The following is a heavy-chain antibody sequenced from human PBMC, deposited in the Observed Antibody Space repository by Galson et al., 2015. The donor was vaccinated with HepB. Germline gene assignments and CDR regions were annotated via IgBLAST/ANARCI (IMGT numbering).Heavy chain of an antibody. J-gene: IGHJ4*02. Sequence: SVKVSCKASGVSFRDYGISWVRQASGHGLEWMGGIIPMFGSPNTAQKFQGRVTITADESTTTAYMELRSLRSDDTAVYYCATFGKVNCDYVFDHWGQGTLVTVSS. CDR3: ATFGKVNCDYVFDH. D-gene: IGHD4/OR15-4a*01. CDR1: GVSFRDYG. CDR2: IIPMFGSP. V-gene: IGHV1-69*13.